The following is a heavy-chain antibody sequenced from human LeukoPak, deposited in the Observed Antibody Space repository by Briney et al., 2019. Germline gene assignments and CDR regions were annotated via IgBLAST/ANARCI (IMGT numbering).Heavy chain of an antibody. CDR1: GGSMSGYY. CDR2: IFYSGNT. V-gene: IGHV4-59*01. D-gene: IGHD6-19*01. Sequence: SETLSLTCTVSGGSMSGYYWSWIRQPPGKGLEWIGCIFYSGNTKYNPSLKSRVAISLDTSKNNFSLNLSSVTAADTAVYYCARNVGWYSHDSWGQGTLVTVSS. CDR3: ARNVGWYSHDS. J-gene: IGHJ4*02.